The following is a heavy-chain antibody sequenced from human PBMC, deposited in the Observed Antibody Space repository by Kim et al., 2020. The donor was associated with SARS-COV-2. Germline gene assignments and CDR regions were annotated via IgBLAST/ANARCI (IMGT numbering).Heavy chain of an antibody. V-gene: IGHV3-33*06. Sequence: GGSLRLSCAASGFTFSSYGMHWVRQAPGKGLEWVAVIWYDGSNKYYADSVKGRFTISRDNSKNTLYLQMNSLRAEDTAVYYCAKDAVRGYYYYYYGMDVWGQGTTVTVSS. J-gene: IGHJ6*02. CDR3: AKDAVRGYYYYYYGMDV. CDR1: GFTFSSYG. D-gene: IGHD3-10*01. CDR2: IWYDGSNK.